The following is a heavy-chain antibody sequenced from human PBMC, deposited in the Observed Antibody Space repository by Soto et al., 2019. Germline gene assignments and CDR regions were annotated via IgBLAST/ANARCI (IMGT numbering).Heavy chain of an antibody. J-gene: IGHJ2*01. CDR3: ATDRVVRGAGTANWYFDL. CDR1: GYTLTELS. D-gene: IGHD3-10*01. Sequence: GASVKVSCKVSGYTLTELSMHWVRQAPGKGLEWMGGFDPEDGETIYAQKFQGRVTMTEDTSTDTAYMELSSLRSEDTAVYYCATDRVVRGAGTANWYFDLWGRGTLVTVS. V-gene: IGHV1-24*01. CDR2: FDPEDGET.